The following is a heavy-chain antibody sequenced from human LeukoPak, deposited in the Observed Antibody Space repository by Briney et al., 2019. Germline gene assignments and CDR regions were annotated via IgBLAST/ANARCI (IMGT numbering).Heavy chain of an antibody. CDR1: GGSISNYY. Sequence: SETLSLTCTVSGGSISNYYWSWIRQPPGKGLEWIGYIYYSGSTNYNPSLKSRVTISVDTSRNQFSLELSPVTAADTAVYYCARHGLGGFDYWGQGTLVTVSS. CDR3: ARHGLGGFDY. J-gene: IGHJ4*02. CDR2: IYYSGST. D-gene: IGHD1-26*01. V-gene: IGHV4-59*08.